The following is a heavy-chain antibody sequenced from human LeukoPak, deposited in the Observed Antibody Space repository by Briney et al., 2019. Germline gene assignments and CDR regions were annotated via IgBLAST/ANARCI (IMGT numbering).Heavy chain of an antibody. CDR2: IYYSGRT. Sequence: SETPSLTRTVSGGSISSSSYYWGWVRQPPGTGLEWIGSIYYSGRTYYNPSLKSRVPISVDTSKNQFSLKLSSVTAADTAVYYCAGSGWYGDYWGQGTLVTVSS. CDR1: GGSISSSSYY. CDR3: AGSGWYGDY. V-gene: IGHV4-39*05. J-gene: IGHJ4*02. D-gene: IGHD6-19*01.